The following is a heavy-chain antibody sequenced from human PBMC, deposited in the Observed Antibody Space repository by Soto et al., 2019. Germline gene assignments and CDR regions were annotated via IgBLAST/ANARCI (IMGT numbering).Heavy chain of an antibody. CDR2: INTDGGSS. V-gene: IGHV3-74*03. CDR1: GFTFSGHW. J-gene: IGHJ3*02. D-gene: IGHD2-2*01. CDR3: AREAGYCSRTSCYRRAFDT. Sequence: EVQLVESGGDLVQPGGSLRLSCAASGFTFSGHWMHWVRQVPGKGLEWVSRINTDGGSSAYADSVKGRFTISRDNAKNTLDTQVNGLRAEDTAVYYCAREAGYCSRTSCYRRAFDTWGQGTTVTVSS.